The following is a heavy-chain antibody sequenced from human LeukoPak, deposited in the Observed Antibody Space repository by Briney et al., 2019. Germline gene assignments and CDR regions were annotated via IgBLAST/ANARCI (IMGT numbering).Heavy chain of an antibody. CDR2: ISGSGGST. J-gene: IGHJ5*02. CDR1: GFTFSSYA. CDR3: AKENPAGYSSGWYVPAYNWFDP. V-gene: IGHV3-23*01. Sequence: GGSLRLSCAASGFTFSSYAMSWVRQAPGKGLERVSAISGSGGSTYYADSVKGRFTISRDNSKNTLYLQMNSLRAEDTAVYYCAKENPAGYSSGWYVPAYNWFDPWGQGTLVTVSS. D-gene: IGHD6-19*01.